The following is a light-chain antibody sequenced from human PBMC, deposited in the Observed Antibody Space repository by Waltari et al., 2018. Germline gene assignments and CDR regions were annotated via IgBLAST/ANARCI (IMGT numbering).Light chain of an antibody. CDR3: ETWDSNTWV. V-gene: IGLV4-60*03. CDR1: SGHSSYI. Sequence: QPVLTQSSSASASLGSLVKLTCTLSSGHSSYIIAWHQQQPGKAPRYLMKLEGSGSYNKGSGVPARFSGSSSGADRYLPISTLQSEDEADYYCETWDSNTWVFGGGTKLTVL. CDR2: LEGSGSY. J-gene: IGLJ3*02.